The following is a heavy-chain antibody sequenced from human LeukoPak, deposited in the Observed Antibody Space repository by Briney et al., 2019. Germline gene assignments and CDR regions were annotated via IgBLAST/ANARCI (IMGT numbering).Heavy chain of an antibody. J-gene: IGHJ4*02. CDR1: GGTFSSYT. CDR3: ARERDGYNFRFDY. CDR2: IIPILGIA. Sequence: SVKVSCKASGGTFSSYTISWVRQAPGQGLEWMGRIIPILGIANYAQKFQGRVTITADESTSTAYMELSSLRSEDTAVYYCARERDGYNFRFDYWGQGTLVTVSS. V-gene: IGHV1-69*04. D-gene: IGHD5-24*01.